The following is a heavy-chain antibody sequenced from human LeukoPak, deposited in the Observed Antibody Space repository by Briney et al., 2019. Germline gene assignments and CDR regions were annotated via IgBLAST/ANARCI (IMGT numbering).Heavy chain of an antibody. J-gene: IGHJ4*02. Sequence: ASVKVSCKASGGTFSSYAISWVRQAPGQGLEWMGWINPNSGGTNYAQKFQGRVTMTRDTSISTAYMELSRLRSDDTAVYYCARDERTGYSSSWSTYWGQGTLVTVSS. V-gene: IGHV1-2*02. D-gene: IGHD6-13*01. CDR2: INPNSGGT. CDR1: GGTFSSYA. CDR3: ARDERTGYSSSWSTY.